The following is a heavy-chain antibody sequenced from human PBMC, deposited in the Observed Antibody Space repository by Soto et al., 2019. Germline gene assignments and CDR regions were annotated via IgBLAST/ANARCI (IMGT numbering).Heavy chain of an antibody. D-gene: IGHD3-22*01. CDR2: INAGNSDT. J-gene: IGHJ4*02. CDR1: GYTFTSYA. Sequence: QVQLVQSGAEEKKPGASVKVSCKASGYTFTSYAMHWVRQAPGQRLEWMGWINAGNSDTKYSQKFQGRVTITSNTSASTAYMELSRLRSEDTAVYYCARDFSMVGVAPGYWGQGTLVTVSS. V-gene: IGHV1-3*05. CDR3: ARDFSMVGVAPGY.